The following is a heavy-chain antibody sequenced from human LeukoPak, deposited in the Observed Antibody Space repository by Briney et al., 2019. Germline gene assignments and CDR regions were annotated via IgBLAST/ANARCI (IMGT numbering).Heavy chain of an antibody. CDR3: ARYYCSSTSCYAPSGY. J-gene: IGHJ4*02. D-gene: IGHD2-2*01. CDR2: ISSSSSTI. CDR1: GFTFSSYS. Sequence: GGSLRLSCAASGFTFSSYSMNWVRQAPGKGLEWVSYISSSSSTIYYADSVKGRFNISRDNAKNSLYLQMNSLRDEDTAVYYCARYYCSSTSCYAPSGYWGQGTLVPVSS. V-gene: IGHV3-48*02.